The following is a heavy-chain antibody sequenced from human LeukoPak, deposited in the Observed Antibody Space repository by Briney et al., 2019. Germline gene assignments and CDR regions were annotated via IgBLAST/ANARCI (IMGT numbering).Heavy chain of an antibody. CDR1: GYTFTSYL. V-gene: IGHV1-2*02. Sequence: ASVNVSCKASGYTFTSYLIHWVRQAPGQGLEWMGWINPNSGGTNYAQKFQGRVTMTRDTSISTAYMELSRLTSDDTAVYYCAREYYSISDYWGQGALVTVSS. J-gene: IGHJ4*02. D-gene: IGHD2-21*01. CDR3: AREYYSISDY. CDR2: INPNSGGT.